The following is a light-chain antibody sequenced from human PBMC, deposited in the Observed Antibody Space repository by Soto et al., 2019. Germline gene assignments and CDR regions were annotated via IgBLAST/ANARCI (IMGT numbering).Light chain of an antibody. Sequence: QSVLTQPASVSGSPGQSITISCTGTSSDVGSYNLVSWYQQHPGKAPKLMIYEGSKRPSGVSNRFSGSKSGNTASLTISGLKAEDEADYYCCSYAGSQVFGGGTQLTVL. CDR2: EGS. CDR1: SSDVGSYNL. CDR3: CSYAGSQV. J-gene: IGLJ2*01. V-gene: IGLV2-23*01.